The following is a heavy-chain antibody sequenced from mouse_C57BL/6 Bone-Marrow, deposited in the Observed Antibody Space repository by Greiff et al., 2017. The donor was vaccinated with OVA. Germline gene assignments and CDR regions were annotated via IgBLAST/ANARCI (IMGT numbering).Heavy chain of an antibody. CDR1: GFNIKNTY. CDR3: ASTYYGNYELAY. J-gene: IGHJ3*01. V-gene: IGHV14-3*01. CDR2: IDPANGNT. D-gene: IGHD2-1*01. Sequence: VQLQQSVAELVRPGASVKLSCTASGFNIKNTYMHWVKQRPEQGLEWIGRIDPANGNTKYAPKFPGKATITADTSSNTAYLQLSSLTSEDTAIYYFASTYYGNYELAYWGQGTLVTVSA.